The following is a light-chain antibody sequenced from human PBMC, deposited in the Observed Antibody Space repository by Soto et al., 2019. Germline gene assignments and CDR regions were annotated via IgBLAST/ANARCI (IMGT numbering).Light chain of an antibody. CDR2: GNS. CDR1: SSNIGAGYD. V-gene: IGLV1-40*01. CDR3: QSYDSSLSAWV. J-gene: IGLJ3*02. Sequence: QSVLTQPHSVSGAPGQRVTISCTGSSSNIGAGYDVHWYQQLPGTAPKLLIYGNSNRPSGVPDRFSGSKSGTSASLAITGLQAEDEADYYCQSYDSSLSAWVFGGGTKVTVL.